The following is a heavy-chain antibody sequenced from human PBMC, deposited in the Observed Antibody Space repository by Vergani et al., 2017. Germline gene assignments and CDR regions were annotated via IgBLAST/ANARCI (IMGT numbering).Heavy chain of an antibody. V-gene: IGHV3-30*02. J-gene: IGHJ4*02. D-gene: IGHD3-3*01. CDR3: GKGDFGVVFPKIDY. CDR2: IRYDGSNK. CDR1: GFTFSSYG. Sequence: QVQLVESGGGVVQPGGSLRLSCAASGFTFSSYGMHWVRQAPGKGLEWVAFIRYDGSNKYYADSVKGRFTISRDNAKNSLYLQMNSLRAEDTALYYCGKGDFGVVFPKIDYWGQGTLVTVSS.